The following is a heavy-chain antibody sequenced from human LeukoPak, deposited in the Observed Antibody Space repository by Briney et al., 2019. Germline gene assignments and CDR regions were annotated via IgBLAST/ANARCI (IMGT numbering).Heavy chain of an antibody. Sequence: SETLSLTCAVSGDSISSNYWWTWVRQPPGKGLEWIGEIHHSESTNYNPSLKSRVTISVDTSKNQFSLKLSSVTAADTAVYYCARGSAAGSDWGQGTLVTVSS. CDR1: GDSISSNYW. V-gene: IGHV4-4*02. D-gene: IGHD6-13*01. J-gene: IGHJ4*02. CDR3: ARGSAAGSD. CDR2: IHHSEST.